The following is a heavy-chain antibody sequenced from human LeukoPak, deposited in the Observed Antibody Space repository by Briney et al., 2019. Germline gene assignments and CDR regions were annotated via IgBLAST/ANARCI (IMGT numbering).Heavy chain of an antibody. D-gene: IGHD4-23*01. V-gene: IGHV5-51*01. CDR1: GYSFTSYW. J-gene: IGHJ4*02. Sequence: GESLKISCKGSGYSFTSYWIGWVRQMPGKGLEWMGIIYPGDSDTRYSPSFQGQVTISADKSISTAYLQWSSLKASDTAMYYCARQFGSRYRLRPTVVTHFDYWGQGTLVTVSS. CDR2: IYPGDSDT. CDR3: ARQFGSRYRLRPTVVTHFDY.